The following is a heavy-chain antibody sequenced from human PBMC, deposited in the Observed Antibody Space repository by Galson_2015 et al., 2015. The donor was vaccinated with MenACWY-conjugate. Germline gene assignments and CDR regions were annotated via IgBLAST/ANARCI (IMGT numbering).Heavy chain of an antibody. J-gene: IGHJ4*02. CDR2: IYDSGTT. CDR1: GGSASSSGYY. V-gene: IGHV4-61*08. CDR3: AREFSY. Sequence: ETLSLTCTVSGGSASSSGYYWTWIRQPPGKGLEWIGLIYDSGTTKYNPSLKGRVTISLDTSKNQVPLKLSSVTAADTAVYYCAREFSYWGQGTLVTVSS. D-gene: IGHD2/OR15-2a*01.